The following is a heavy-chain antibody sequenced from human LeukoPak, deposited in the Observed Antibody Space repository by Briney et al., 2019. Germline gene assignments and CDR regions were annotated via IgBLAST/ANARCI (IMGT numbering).Heavy chain of an antibody. V-gene: IGHV4-4*09. CDR1: GDSISSYY. CDR2: IWTSEST. J-gene: IGHJ4*02. CDR3: ARSLGNYADY. Sequence: SETLSLTCSVAGDSISSYYWSWIRQPPGKGLEWIGYIWTSESTNYNPSLKSRVTMSVDTSKNQFYLRLNSVTAADTAVYYCARSLGNYADYWGQGALVTVSS. D-gene: IGHD3-16*01.